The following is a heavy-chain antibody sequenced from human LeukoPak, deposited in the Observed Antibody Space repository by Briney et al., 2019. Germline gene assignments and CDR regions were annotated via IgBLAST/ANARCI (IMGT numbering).Heavy chain of an antibody. J-gene: IGHJ5*02. CDR1: GFTFSSYA. CDR3: AKVLGYCGNGVCPWFDP. D-gene: IGHD2-8*01. V-gene: IGHV3-30*04. CDR2: ISYDGSNK. Sequence: PGGSLRLSCAASGFTFSSYAMHWVRQAPGKGLEWVAVISYDGSNKYYADSVKGRFTISRDNSKNTLFLHMNSLRVEDTAVYYCAKVLGYCGNGVCPWFDPWGQGTLVTVSS.